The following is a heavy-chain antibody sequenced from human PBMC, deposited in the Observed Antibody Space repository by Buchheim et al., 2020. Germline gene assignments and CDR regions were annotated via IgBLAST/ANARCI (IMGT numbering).Heavy chain of an antibody. Sequence: QVQLVESGGGVVQPGRSLRLSCAASGFTFSSYGMHWVRQAPGKGLEWVAVIWYDGSNKYYADSVKGRFTISRDNSKNTLYLQMNSLRAEDTAVYYCARPTYSSGYYDYYYYGMDVWGQGTT. CDR3: ARPTYSSGYYDYYYYGMDV. J-gene: IGHJ6*02. V-gene: IGHV3-33*01. CDR1: GFTFSSYG. CDR2: IWYDGSNK. D-gene: IGHD3-22*01.